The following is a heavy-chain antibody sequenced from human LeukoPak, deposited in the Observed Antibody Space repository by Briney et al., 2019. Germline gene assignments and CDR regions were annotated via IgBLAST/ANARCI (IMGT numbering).Heavy chain of an antibody. CDR1: GFIFSSHE. V-gene: IGHV3-48*03. D-gene: IGHD4-17*01. CDR2: INTSGRTK. J-gene: IGHJ6*02. CDR3: ARGDYGAFYGMDV. Sequence: PGGPLRLSCGASGFIFSSHEMNWVRQAPGKGLEWVSFINTSGRTKYYADSVKGRFTISRDNAQNALYLQMNSLKVEDTAIYYCARGDYGAFYGMDVWGPGTTVTVSS.